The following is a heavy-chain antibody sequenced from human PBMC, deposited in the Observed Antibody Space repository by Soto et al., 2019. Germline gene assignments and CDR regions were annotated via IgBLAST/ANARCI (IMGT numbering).Heavy chain of an antibody. CDR1: GYTFTSYY. CDR3: ASGSTYGYSYGYADEWFDP. V-gene: IGHV1-46*01. D-gene: IGHD5-18*01. Sequence: ASVKVSCKASGYTFTSYYMHWVRQAPGQGLEWMGIINPSGGSTSYAQKFQGRVTMTRDTSTSTVYMELSSLRSEDTAVYYCASGSTYGYSYGYADEWFDPWGQGTLVTVSS. CDR2: INPSGGST. J-gene: IGHJ5*02.